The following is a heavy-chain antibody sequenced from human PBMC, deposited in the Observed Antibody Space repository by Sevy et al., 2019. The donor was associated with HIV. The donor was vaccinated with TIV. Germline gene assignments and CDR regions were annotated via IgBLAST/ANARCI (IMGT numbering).Heavy chain of an antibody. Sequence: GESLKISCKGSGYSFTSYWIGWVRQMPGKGLEWMGIIYPGDSDTRYSPSFQGQVTISADKSISTAYLQGSSLKASDTAMYYCARQGVLRYFDWFSSSGFIVDIWGQGTMVTVSS. J-gene: IGHJ3*02. CDR3: ARQGVLRYFDWFSSSGFIVDI. V-gene: IGHV5-51*01. CDR1: GYSFTSYW. CDR2: IYPGDSDT. D-gene: IGHD3-9*01.